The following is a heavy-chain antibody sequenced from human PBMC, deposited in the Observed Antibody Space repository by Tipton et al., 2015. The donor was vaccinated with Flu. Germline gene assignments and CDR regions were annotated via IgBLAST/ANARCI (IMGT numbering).Heavy chain of an antibody. CDR1: RYSISSGYY. CDR3: ARGPEQWLVNPHYFDY. V-gene: IGHV4-38-2*02. D-gene: IGHD6-19*01. J-gene: IGHJ4*02. CDR2: IYHSGST. Sequence: TLSLTCTVSRYSISSGYYWGWIRQPPGKGLEWIGSIYHSGSTYYNPSLKSRVTISVDTSKNQFSLKLSSVTAADTAVYYCARGPEQWLVNPHYFDYWGQGTLVTVSP.